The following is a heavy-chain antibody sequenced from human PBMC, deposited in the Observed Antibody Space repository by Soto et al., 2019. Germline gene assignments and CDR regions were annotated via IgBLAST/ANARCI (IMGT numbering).Heavy chain of an antibody. CDR3: VRAPYSFDI. Sequence: ASVKVSCKASGFPFTSFFIHWVRQAPGQGLEWMGVINPRSGSANYAQKFQDRLTLTRDTSSTTVYMDLSSLKSEDMALYYCVRAPYSFDIWGQGTLVTVSS. J-gene: IGHJ4*02. CDR2: INPRSGSA. CDR1: GFPFTSFF. V-gene: IGHV1-46*01.